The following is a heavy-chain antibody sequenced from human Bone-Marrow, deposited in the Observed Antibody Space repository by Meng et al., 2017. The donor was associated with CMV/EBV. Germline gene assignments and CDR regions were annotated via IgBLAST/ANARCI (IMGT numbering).Heavy chain of an antibody. D-gene: IGHD3-3*01. CDR3: ARGAVLRFLEWLHYYYYYGMDV. J-gene: IGHJ6*02. CDR2: INPNSGGT. CDR1: GYTFTGYY. Sequence: ASVKVSCKASGYTFTGYYMHWVRQAPGQGLEWMGWINPNSGGTNYAQKFQGRVTMTRDTSISTAYMELSRLRSDDTAVYYCARGAVLRFLEWLHYYYYYGMDVWGQATTVTVSS. V-gene: IGHV1-2*02.